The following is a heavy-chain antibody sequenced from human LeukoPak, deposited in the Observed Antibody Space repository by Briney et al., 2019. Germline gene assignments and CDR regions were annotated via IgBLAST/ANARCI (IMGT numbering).Heavy chain of an antibody. D-gene: IGHD5-24*01. CDR3: ARDGYNPEENYFDY. CDR1: GGSISSSNW. Sequence: SGALSLTCAVSGGSISSSNWWSWVRQPPGKGLEWIGEIYHSGSTNYNPSLKSRVTISVDKSKNQFSLKLSSVTAADTAVYYCARDGYNPEENYFDYWGQGTLVTVSS. J-gene: IGHJ4*02. CDR2: IYHSGST. V-gene: IGHV4-4*02.